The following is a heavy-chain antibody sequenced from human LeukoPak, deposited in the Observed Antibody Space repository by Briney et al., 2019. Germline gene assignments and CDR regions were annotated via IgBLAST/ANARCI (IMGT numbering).Heavy chain of an antibody. CDR1: GYTFTGYY. CDR3: ARDPGLRYFDRLLASPYYYMDV. D-gene: IGHD3-9*01. CDR2: INPNSGGT. J-gene: IGHJ6*03. V-gene: IGHV1-2*02. Sequence: ASVKVSCKASGYTFTGYYMHWVRQAPGQGLEWMGWINPNSGGTNYAQKFQGRVTMTRDTSISTAYMELSRLRSDDTAVYYCARDPGLRYFDRLLASPYYYMDVWGKGTTVTISS.